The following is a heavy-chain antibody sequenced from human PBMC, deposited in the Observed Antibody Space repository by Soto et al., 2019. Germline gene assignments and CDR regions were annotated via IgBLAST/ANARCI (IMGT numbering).Heavy chain of an antibody. Sequence: QVQLVESGGGVVQPGRSLRLSCAASGFTFTTYGFHWVRQAPGKGLEWVALIWSDGSNRYYADFVKGRFTISRDNFKNTLYLQMNSLRAEDTAVYYCAREGHEGWFDPWGQGTLVTVSS. CDR1: GFTFTTYG. CDR3: AREGHEGWFDP. V-gene: IGHV3-33*01. CDR2: IWSDGSNR. J-gene: IGHJ5*02.